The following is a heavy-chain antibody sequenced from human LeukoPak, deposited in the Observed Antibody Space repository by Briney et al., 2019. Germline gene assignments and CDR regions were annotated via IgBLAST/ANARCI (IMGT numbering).Heavy chain of an antibody. Sequence: KASETLSLTCAVYGGSFSGYYWSWIRQPPGKGLEWIGEINHSGSTNYNPSLKSRVTISVDTSKNQFSLKLSSVTAADTAVYYCARLFRHLRMVRGVIYFDYWGQGTLVTVSS. J-gene: IGHJ4*02. CDR3: ARLFRHLRMVRGVIYFDY. D-gene: IGHD3-10*01. CDR2: INHSGST. CDR1: GGSFSGYY. V-gene: IGHV4-34*01.